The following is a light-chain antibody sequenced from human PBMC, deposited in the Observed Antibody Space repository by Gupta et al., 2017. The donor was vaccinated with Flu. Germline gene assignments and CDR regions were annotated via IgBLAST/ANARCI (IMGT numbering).Light chain of an antibody. V-gene: IGKV1-39*01. CDR3: QQSYSARWT. CDR1: QSISSY. CDR2: AAS. Sequence: TQMTQSPSSLSASVGGRVTITCRASQSISSYLNWYQQKPGKAPKLLIYAASSLQSGVPSRFSGSGSGTDFTRTISSLQPEDFATYYCQQSYSARWTFGQGTKVEIK. J-gene: IGKJ1*01.